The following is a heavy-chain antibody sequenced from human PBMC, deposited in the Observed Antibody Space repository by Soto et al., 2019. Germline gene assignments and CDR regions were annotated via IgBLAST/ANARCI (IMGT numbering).Heavy chain of an antibody. Sequence: GGSLRLSCAASGFTFSSYEMNWVRQAPGKGLEWVSYISSSGSTIYYADYLKGRFTISRDNAKNSLYLQMNSLRAEDTAVYYCARDKYSYGYSLSHYSGLAPNYYYYGMDVWGQGTTVTVSS. CDR2: ISSSGSTI. CDR3: ARDKYSYGYSLSHYSGLAPNYYYYGMDV. V-gene: IGHV3-48*03. J-gene: IGHJ6*02. CDR1: GFTFSSYE. D-gene: IGHD5-18*01.